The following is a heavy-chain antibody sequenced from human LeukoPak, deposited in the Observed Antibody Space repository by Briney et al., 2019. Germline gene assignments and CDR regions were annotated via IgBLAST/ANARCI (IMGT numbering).Heavy chain of an antibody. CDR3: ARGRLRGRSGGTFDY. J-gene: IGHJ4*02. CDR1: GGSFSAYY. V-gene: IGHV4-34*01. Sequence: SETLSLTCAVNGGSFSAYYWSWIRQPPGKGLEWIGEVNYSGSTNYNPSLKTRVTTSVDSSKNQFSLKLSSLTAADTAVYYCARGRLRGRSGGTFDYWGQGTLVTVSS. CDR2: VNYSGST. D-gene: IGHD5-12*01.